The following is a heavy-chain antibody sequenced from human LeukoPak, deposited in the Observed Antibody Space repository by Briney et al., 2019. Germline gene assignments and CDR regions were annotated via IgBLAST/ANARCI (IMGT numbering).Heavy chain of an antibody. CDR2: ISGSGSYT. CDR3: ANEFHGGAFDI. V-gene: IGHV3-23*01. D-gene: IGHD4-23*01. Sequence: GGSLRLSCAASGLTFSDYVMSWVRQAPGKGLEWVSGISGSGSYTVYADSVKGRFTISRDNSKNTLYLQMNSLRAEDTAVYYCANEFHGGAFDIWGQGTMVTVSS. CDR1: GLTFSDYV. J-gene: IGHJ3*02.